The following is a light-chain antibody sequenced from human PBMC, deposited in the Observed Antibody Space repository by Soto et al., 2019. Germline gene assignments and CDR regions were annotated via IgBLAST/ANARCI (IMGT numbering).Light chain of an antibody. CDR2: RAS. CDR3: QQYQNLWT. J-gene: IGKJ1*01. Sequence: IQMTQSPATLSVSPGERATLSCRASQTIYSNVAWYQQRPGQAPRLLIYRASARATGIPARFSGSGSGKEFTLTIGSLQSEDSAVYYCQQYQNLWTFGQGTKVEIK. CDR1: QTIYSN. V-gene: IGKV3-15*01.